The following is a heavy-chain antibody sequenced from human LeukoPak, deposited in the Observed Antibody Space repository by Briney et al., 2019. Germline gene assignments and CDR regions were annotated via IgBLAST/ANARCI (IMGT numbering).Heavy chain of an antibody. Sequence: ASVKVSCKTSGYRFTDDYMHWVRQAPGQGLEWMGWINPDSGFTNYAPKFQGRVIITRDTSISTSYMEVRRLRYDDTAMYYCAPTSEAYTSNWSVWGQGTLVTVSS. CDR3: APTSEAYTSNWSV. V-gene: IGHV1-2*02. CDR2: INPDSGFT. D-gene: IGHD3-16*01. J-gene: IGHJ4*02. CDR1: GYRFTDDY.